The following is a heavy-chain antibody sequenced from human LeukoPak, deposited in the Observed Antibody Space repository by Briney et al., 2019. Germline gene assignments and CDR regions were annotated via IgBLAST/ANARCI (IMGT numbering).Heavy chain of an antibody. CDR2: IYYSGST. D-gene: IGHD2-2*01. CDR1: SSYD. J-gene: IGHJ6*02. Sequence: SSYDMHWVRQPPGKGLEWIGSIYYSGSTYYNPSLKSRVTISVDTSKNQFSLKLSSVTAADTAVYYCARHGHCSSTSCSRAPFYGMDVWGQGTTVTVSS. CDR3: ARHGHCSSTSCSRAPFYGMDV. V-gene: IGHV4-39*01.